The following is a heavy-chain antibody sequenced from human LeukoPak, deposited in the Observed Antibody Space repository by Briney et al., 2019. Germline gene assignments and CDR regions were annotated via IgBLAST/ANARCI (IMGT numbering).Heavy chain of an antibody. CDR2: IYYSGST. CDR3: ARVDSSLEAFDI. J-gene: IGHJ3*02. Sequence: SSQTLSLTCTVSGGSISSGDYYWSWIRQPPGKGLEWIGYIYYSGSTYYNPSLKSRVTISVDTSKNQFSLKLSSVTAADTAVYYCARVDSSLEAFDIWGQGTMVTVSS. CDR1: GGSISSGDYY. V-gene: IGHV4-30-4*08. D-gene: IGHD6-13*01.